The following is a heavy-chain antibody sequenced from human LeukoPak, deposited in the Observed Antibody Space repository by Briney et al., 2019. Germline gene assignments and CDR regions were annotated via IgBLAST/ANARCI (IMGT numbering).Heavy chain of an antibody. CDR1: GFTFSSYA. Sequence: PGRSLRLSCAASGFTFSSYAMHRVRQAPGKGLEWVAVISYDGSNKYYADSVKGRFTISRDNSKNPLYLQMNSLRAEDTAVYYCARVRDGYNYEYYFDYWGQGTLVTVSS. J-gene: IGHJ4*02. CDR2: ISYDGSNK. V-gene: IGHV3-30-3*01. CDR3: ARVRDGYNYEYYFDY. D-gene: IGHD5-24*01.